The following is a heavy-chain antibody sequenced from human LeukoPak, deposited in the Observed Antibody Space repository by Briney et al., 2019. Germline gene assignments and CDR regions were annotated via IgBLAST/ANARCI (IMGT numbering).Heavy chain of an antibody. CDR3: ARSYSSNWGRAWFDP. J-gene: IGHJ5*02. CDR1: GASMSTSSYY. D-gene: IGHD6-13*01. V-gene: IGHV4-61*10. CDR2: IYNSGSA. Sequence: SETLSLTCTVSGASMSTSSYYWSWIRQPAGKGLEWIGRIYNSGSANYNPSLKSRVTMSVDTSKNQFSLKMTSVTAADTAVYYCARSYSSNWGRAWFDPWGQGTLVTVSS.